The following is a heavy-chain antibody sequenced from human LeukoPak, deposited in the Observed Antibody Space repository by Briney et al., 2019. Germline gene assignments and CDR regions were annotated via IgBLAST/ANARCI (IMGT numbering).Heavy chain of an antibody. J-gene: IGHJ4*02. D-gene: IGHD4-17*01. CDR1: GFTFTNAG. CDR2: IKRKTDGGTT. V-gene: IGHV3-15*01. CDR3: TTDLNAVTTTFDY. Sequence: PGGSLRLSCAASGFTFTNAGMSWVRQAPGKGLEWVGRIKRKTDGGTTDYSAPVKGRFTISRDDSKNTLYLQMNSLTTEDTAVYCCTTDLNAVTTTFDYWGQGTLVTVSS.